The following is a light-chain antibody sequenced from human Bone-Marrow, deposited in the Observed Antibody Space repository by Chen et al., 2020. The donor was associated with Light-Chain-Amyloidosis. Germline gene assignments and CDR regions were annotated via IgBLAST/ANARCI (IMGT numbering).Light chain of an antibody. Sequence: SYELTQPPSLSGSPGQTASITCSGDDLPTKYAYWYQQKPGQAPVLVIHRDTERPSGISERFSGSSSGTTATLTISGVQAEDEADYHCQSADSSGTYEVIFGGGTKLTVL. CDR3: QSADSSGTYEVI. CDR1: DLPTKY. V-gene: IGLV3-25*03. CDR2: RDT. J-gene: IGLJ2*01.